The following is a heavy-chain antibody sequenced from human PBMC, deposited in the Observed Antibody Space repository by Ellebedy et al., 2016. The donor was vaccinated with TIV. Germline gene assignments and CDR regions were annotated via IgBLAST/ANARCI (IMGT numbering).Heavy chain of an antibody. D-gene: IGHD1-26*01. V-gene: IGHV3-11*01. J-gene: IGHJ4*02. Sequence: PGGSLRLSCLASGFTFSDDYMGWIRQAPGKGPEWISYVSAGGTSVFYADSVKGRFTISRDNSKDSLYLHMDSLRVEDTAVYYCVRHTGEWRYYTFWGQGALVTVSS. CDR3: VRHTGEWRYYTF. CDR1: GFTFSDDY. CDR2: VSAGGTSV.